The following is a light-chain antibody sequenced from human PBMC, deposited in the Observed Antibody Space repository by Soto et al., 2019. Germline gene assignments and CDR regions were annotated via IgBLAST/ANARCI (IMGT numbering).Light chain of an antibody. CDR3: QTWGTGIVV. Sequence: QLVLTQSPSASASLGASVKLTCTLSSGHSIYAIAWHQQQPEKGPRYLMKLNSDGSHSKGDGIPDRFSGSSSGAERYLTISSLQSEDEADYYWQTWGTGIVVFGGGTKLTVL. J-gene: IGLJ2*01. CDR2: LNSDGSH. V-gene: IGLV4-69*01. CDR1: SGHSIYA.